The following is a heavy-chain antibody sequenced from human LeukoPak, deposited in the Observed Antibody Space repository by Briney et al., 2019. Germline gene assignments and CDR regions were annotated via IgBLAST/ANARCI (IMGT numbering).Heavy chain of an antibody. CDR1: GFTFSSYT. V-gene: IGHV3-21*01. D-gene: IGHD3-10*01. Sequence: GGSLRLSCAASGFTFSSYTMNWVRQAPGKGLEWVSSISSGSTIIYYADSVKGRFTISRDNAKNSLYLQMNSLRAEDTAVYYCARDRGITMVRETDYWGQGTLVTVSS. CDR3: ARDRGITMVRETDY. CDR2: ISSGSTII. J-gene: IGHJ4*02.